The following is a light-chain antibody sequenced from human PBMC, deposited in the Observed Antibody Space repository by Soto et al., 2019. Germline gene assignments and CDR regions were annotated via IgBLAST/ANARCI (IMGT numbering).Light chain of an antibody. CDR3: QQYNNWPLT. Sequence: EMVITQAPATLSASPGESATLSCRASQSVSSNLAWYQQKPGQAPRLLIYGASTRATGIPARFSGSGSGTEFTLTISSLQSEDFAVYYCQQYNNWPLTFGQGTNVDIK. J-gene: IGKJ1*01. CDR2: GAS. CDR1: QSVSSN. V-gene: IGKV3-15*01.